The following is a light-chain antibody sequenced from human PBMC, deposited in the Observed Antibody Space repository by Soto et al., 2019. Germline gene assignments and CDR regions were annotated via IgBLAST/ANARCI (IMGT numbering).Light chain of an antibody. Sequence: QSVLTQPTSVSGSPGQLINIYCTGNSNDIGAFDYVSWYQQHPGKAPRLLIHGVRNRPPGISSRFSGSKSGLTASLTISGLRAEDEADYYCSSFTTNRFYIFGPGTKVTVL. V-gene: IGLV2-14*01. CDR3: SSFTTNRFYI. CDR1: SNDIGAFDY. CDR2: GVR. J-gene: IGLJ1*01.